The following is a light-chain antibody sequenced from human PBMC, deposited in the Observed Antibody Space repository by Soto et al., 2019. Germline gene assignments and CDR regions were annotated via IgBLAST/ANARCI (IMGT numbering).Light chain of an antibody. Sequence: QSALTQPASVSGSPGQSITISCTGTSSDVGGYNHVAWYQQYPGKAPKLIIFEVSDRPSGVPDRFSGSKSGASASLAITGLQADDEADYYCQSYDSSLSGWVFGGGTKLTVL. J-gene: IGLJ3*02. CDR1: SSDVGGYNH. CDR3: QSYDSSLSGWV. CDR2: EVS. V-gene: IGLV2-14*01.